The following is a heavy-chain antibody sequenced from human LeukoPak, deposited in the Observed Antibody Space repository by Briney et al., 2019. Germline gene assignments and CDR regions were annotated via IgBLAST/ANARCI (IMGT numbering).Heavy chain of an antibody. J-gene: IGHJ4*02. Sequence: ASVKVSCKASGYTFTGYYMHWVRQAPGQGLEWMGWFNPNSGGTNYAQKFQGKVTMTRDTSISTAYMELSRLRSDDTAVYYCARVLSGDYGYFDYWGQGTLVTVSS. CDR3: ARVLSGDYGYFDY. V-gene: IGHV1-2*02. CDR2: FNPNSGGT. D-gene: IGHD4-17*01. CDR1: GYTFTGYY.